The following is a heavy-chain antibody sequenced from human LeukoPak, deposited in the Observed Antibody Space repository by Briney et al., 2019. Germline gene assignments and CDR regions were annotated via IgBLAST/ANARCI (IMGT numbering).Heavy chain of an antibody. V-gene: IGHV3-30*02. Sequence: PGGSLRLSCAASGFTFSSYGMHWVRQAPGKGLEWVAFIRYDGSNKYYADSVKGRFTISRDNSKNTLYLQMNSLRAEDTAVYYCAKRAPMRGKYYYGSGSNPSTPIDYWGQGTLVTVSS. CDR2: IRYDGSNK. CDR3: AKRAPMRGKYYYGSGSNPSTPIDY. CDR1: GFTFSSYG. J-gene: IGHJ4*02. D-gene: IGHD3-10*01.